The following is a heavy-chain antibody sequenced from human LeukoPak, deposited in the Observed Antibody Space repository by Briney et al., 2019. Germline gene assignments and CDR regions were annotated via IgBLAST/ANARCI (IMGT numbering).Heavy chain of an antibody. CDR1: GYSISSGYY. Sequence: SETLSLTCAVSGYSISSGYYWGWIRQPPGKGLEWIGSIYHSGSTYYNPSLKSRVTISVDTSKNQFSLKLSSVTAADTAVYYCARRGLQTLFDYWGQGTLVTVSS. J-gene: IGHJ4*02. CDR3: ARRGLQTLFDY. D-gene: IGHD4-11*01. V-gene: IGHV4-38-2*01. CDR2: IYHSGST.